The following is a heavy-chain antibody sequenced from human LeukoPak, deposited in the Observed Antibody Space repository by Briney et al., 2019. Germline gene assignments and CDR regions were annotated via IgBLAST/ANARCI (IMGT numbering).Heavy chain of an antibody. Sequence: SGPTLVKPTQTLTLTCTFSGFSLSTSGVCVGWIRQPPGKALEWLALIYWNDDKRYSPSLKSRLTITKDTSKNQVVLTMTNMDPVDTATYYCAPKKLRGWWFDPWGQGTLVTVSS. V-gene: IGHV2-5*01. CDR3: APKKLRGWWFDP. D-gene: IGHD4-23*01. CDR2: IYWNDDK. CDR1: GFSLSTSGVC. J-gene: IGHJ5*02.